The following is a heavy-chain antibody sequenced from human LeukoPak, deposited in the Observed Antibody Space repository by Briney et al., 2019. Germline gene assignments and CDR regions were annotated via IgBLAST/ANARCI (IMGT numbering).Heavy chain of an antibody. CDR3: AKYRPIYCSGGSCYQRYFDY. CDR2: ISYDGSNK. J-gene: IGHJ4*02. Sequence: GGSLRLSCAASGFTFSSYAMHWVRQAPGKGLEWVAVISYDGSNKYYADSVKGRFTISRDNSKNTLYLQMNSLRAEDTAVYYCAKYRPIYCSGGSCYQRYFDYWGQGTLVTVSS. V-gene: IGHV3-30*04. CDR1: GFTFSSYA. D-gene: IGHD2-15*01.